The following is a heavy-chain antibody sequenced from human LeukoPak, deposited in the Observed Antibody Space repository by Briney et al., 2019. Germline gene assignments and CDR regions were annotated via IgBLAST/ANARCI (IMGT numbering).Heavy chain of an antibody. V-gene: IGHV1-8*02. CDR3: ARGISPFNGISADYDILTGYPKPPYESMDV. Sequence: ASEKVSCKASGYTFTSYDINWVRQATGQGLEWMGWMNPNSGNTGYAQEFQGRVNMTRNTSISTAYMELSSLRSVDTAVYYCARGISPFNGISADYDILTGYPKPPYESMDVWGQGTTATVSS. J-gene: IGHJ6*02. CDR2: MNPNSGNT. D-gene: IGHD3-9*01. CDR1: GYTFTSYD.